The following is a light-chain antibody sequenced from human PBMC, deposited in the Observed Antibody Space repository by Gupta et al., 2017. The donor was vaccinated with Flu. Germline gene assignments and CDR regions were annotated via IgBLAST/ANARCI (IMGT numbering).Light chain of an antibody. CDR1: SGSMASNY. V-gene: IGLV6-57*03. CDR3: QSSDSSDLWV. CDR2: EDK. Sequence: FMLPQPHSVSASPGATVTMSCPRNSGSMASNYVQWYQQRPGSAPTTLIYEDKERPSGVPDRFSGSIDSSSNSASLTIYGLKTEDEADYYCQSSDSSDLWVFGGGTKLTVL. J-gene: IGLJ3*02.